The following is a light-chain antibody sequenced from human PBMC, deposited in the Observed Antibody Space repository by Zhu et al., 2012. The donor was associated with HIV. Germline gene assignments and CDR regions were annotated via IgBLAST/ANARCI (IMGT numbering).Light chain of an antibody. CDR2: GAS. CDR3: QQYGNSPLT. V-gene: IGKV3-20*01. J-gene: IGKJ1*01. CDR1: QGVSSTY. Sequence: EIVLTQSPGTLSLSPGERASLSCRASQGVSSTYLGWYQQKPGQAPRLLIYGASSRATGIPDRFSGSGSGTGFTLTISRLEPEDFAVYYCQQYGNSPLTFGQGTKVEIK.